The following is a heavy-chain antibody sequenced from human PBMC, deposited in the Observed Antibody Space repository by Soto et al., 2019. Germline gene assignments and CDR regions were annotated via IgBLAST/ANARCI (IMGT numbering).Heavy chain of an antibody. CDR1: GGTFSSYA. CDR3: ARSQQLVRAWFDP. D-gene: IGHD6-6*01. CDR2: IIPIFGTA. J-gene: IGHJ5*02. V-gene: IGHV1-69*06. Sequence: PVKVSCKASGGTFSSYAISWVRQAPGQGLEWMGGIIPIFGTANYAQKFQGRVTITADKSTSTAYMELSSLRSEDTAVYYCARSQQLVRAWFDPWAQGTLVTVS.